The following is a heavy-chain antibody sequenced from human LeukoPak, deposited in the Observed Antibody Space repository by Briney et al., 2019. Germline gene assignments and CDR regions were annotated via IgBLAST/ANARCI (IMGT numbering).Heavy chain of an antibody. CDR1: GGSISSYY. CDR3: ARGRDYFSVDY. D-gene: IGHD4-17*01. V-gene: IGHV4-59*01. CDR2: FYLSGST. Sequence: SETLSLTCTVSGGSISSYYWSWIRQPPGKGLEWIGYFYLSGSTNSNPSLKSRVTISADTSQNRFSLKLTSVTAADTAVYYCARGRDYFSVDYWGQGTLVTVSS. J-gene: IGHJ4*02.